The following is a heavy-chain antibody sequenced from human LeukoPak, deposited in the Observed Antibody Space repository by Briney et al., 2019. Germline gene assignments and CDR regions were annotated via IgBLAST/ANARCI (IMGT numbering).Heavy chain of an antibody. CDR2: IISDGSSR. V-gene: IGHV3-74*01. CDR1: GFTFSNYW. D-gene: IGHD3-10*01. CDR3: ARGSGSYQGD. J-gene: IGHJ4*02. Sequence: PGGSLRLSCAASGFTFSNYWMHWVRQAPGKGLVWVSRIISDGSSRSYADSVKGRFTISRDSAENTLYLQMDSLRAEDTAVYYCARGSGSYQGDWGQGTLVTVSS.